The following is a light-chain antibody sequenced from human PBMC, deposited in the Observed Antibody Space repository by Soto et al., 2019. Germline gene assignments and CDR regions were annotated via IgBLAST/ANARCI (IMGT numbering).Light chain of an antibody. J-gene: IGLJ3*02. CDR1: SSNVGRNN. Sequence: QSVVTQPPSASATPGQRVIISCSGSSSNVGRNNVHWYQQFPGTAPMLLIYRNDQRPSGVPDRFSGSKSGTSASLAISGLRSEDEADYYCAAWDDSLSAWVFGGGTKLTVL. CDR2: RND. CDR3: AAWDDSLSAWV. V-gene: IGLV1-47*01.